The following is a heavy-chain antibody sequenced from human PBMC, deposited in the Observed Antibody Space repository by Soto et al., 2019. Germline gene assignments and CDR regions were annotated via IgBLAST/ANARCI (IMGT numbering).Heavy chain of an antibody. CDR3: ARISCKGGSCYFDFDH. CDR2: INPSGEHT. J-gene: IGHJ4*02. D-gene: IGHD2-15*01. V-gene: IGHV1-46*02. CDR1: GYSFKDHY. Sequence: ASVKVSCKASGYSFKDHYMHWVRQAPGRGLEWVGIINPSGEHTNYAQQFRGRVAMTRDTSTSTAYMELRSLRSEDTAIYFCARISCKGGSCYFDFDHWGQGTLVTVSS.